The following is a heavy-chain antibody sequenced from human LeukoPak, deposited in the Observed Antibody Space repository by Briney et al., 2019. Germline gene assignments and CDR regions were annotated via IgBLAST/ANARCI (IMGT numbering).Heavy chain of an antibody. Sequence: GESLKISCKGSGYSFTSYWIGWVRQMPGKGLGWMGIIYPGDSDTRYSPSFQGQVTISADKSISTAYLQWSSLKASDTAMYYCARLYYYDSSGYAPFGYWGQGTLVTVSS. CDR1: GYSFTSYW. CDR2: IYPGDSDT. J-gene: IGHJ4*02. V-gene: IGHV5-51*01. CDR3: ARLYYYDSSGYAPFGY. D-gene: IGHD3-22*01.